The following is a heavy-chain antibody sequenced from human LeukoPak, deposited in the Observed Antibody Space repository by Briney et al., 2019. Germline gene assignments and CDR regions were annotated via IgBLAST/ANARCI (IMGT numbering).Heavy chain of an antibody. J-gene: IGHJ4*02. Sequence: GESLKISCKGSGYSFTSYWIGWVRQMPGKGLEWMGIIYPGDSDTRYSPSFQGQVTISADKSISTAYLQWSRLKASDTAMYYCARQYYDFWSGYYIGYWGQGTLVTVSS. D-gene: IGHD3-3*01. CDR2: IYPGDSDT. CDR1: GYSFTSYW. V-gene: IGHV5-51*01. CDR3: ARQYYDFWSGYYIGY.